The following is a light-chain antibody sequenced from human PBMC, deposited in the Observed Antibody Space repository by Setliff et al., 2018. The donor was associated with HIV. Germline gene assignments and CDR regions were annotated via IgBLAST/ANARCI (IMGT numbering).Light chain of an antibody. CDR1: SSDVGGYNS. CDR3: SSYTGSNTLV. V-gene: IGLV2-14*01. J-gene: IGLJ1*01. CDR2: EVS. Sequence: QSALAQPPSASGSPGQSITISCTGTSSDVGGYNSVSWYQQHPGKAPKLMIYEVSNRPSGVSNRFSGSKSGNTASLTISGLQAEDEADYYCSSYTGSNTLVFGTGTKSPS.